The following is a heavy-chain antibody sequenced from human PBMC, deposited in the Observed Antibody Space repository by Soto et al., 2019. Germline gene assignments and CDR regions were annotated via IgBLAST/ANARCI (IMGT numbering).Heavy chain of an antibody. CDR2: MNPNSGNT. CDR1: GYTFTSYG. Sequence: GASVKVSCKASGYTFTSYGIHWVRQAPGQRLEWMGWMNPNSGNTGYAQKFQGRVTMTRNTSISTAYMELSSLRSEDTAVYYCASPYYYYGMDVWGQGTTVTVSS. CDR3: ASPYYYYGMDV. J-gene: IGHJ6*02. V-gene: IGHV1-8*02.